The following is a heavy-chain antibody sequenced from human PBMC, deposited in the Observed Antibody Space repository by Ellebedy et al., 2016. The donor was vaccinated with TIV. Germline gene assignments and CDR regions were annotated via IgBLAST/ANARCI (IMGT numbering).Heavy chain of an antibody. CDR3: AKDAWEKARISWEHDY. CDR1: GFTFSTYG. J-gene: IGHJ4*02. CDR2: ITYAGNNK. Sequence: PGGSLRLSCAASGFTFSTYGMHWVRQAPGKGLEWVAVITYAGNNKYYADSVKGRFTVSRDNSKNTLYLEMNSLRAEDTAVYYCAKDAWEKARISWEHDYWGQGTLVTVSS. D-gene: IGHD5-24*01. V-gene: IGHV3-30*18.